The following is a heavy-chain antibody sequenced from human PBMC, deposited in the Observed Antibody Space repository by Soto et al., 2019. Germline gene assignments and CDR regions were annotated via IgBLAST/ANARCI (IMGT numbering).Heavy chain of an antibody. CDR3: ARGGDSYYYYGMDV. Sequence: ASVKVSCKASGYTFTSYDINWVRQATGQGLEWMGWMNPNSGNTGYAQKFQGRVTMTRNTSISTAYMELSSLRSEDTAVYYCARGGDSYYYYGMDVWGQGTTVTVSS. CDR2: MNPNSGNT. V-gene: IGHV1-8*01. J-gene: IGHJ6*02. CDR1: GYTFTSYD. D-gene: IGHD4-17*01.